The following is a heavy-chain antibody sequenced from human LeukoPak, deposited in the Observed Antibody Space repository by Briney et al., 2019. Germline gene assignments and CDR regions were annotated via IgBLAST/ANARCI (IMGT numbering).Heavy chain of an antibody. CDR3: ARDLRSGDSSGYFPDY. J-gene: IGHJ4*02. CDR2: IIPMLDIT. D-gene: IGHD3-22*01. Sequence: SVKVSCKASGNTFSSYAISWVRQAPGQGLEWMGRIIPMLDITYYAENFQGRVTVTADTSTSTAYMDLSGLRSEDTAVYYCARDLRSGDSSGYFPDYWGQGTLVTVSS. V-gene: IGHV1-69*04. CDR1: GNTFSSYA.